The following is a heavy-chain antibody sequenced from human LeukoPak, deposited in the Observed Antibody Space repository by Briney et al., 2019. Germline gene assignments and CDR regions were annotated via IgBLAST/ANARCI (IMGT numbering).Heavy chain of an antibody. Sequence: PSETLSLTCAVYGGSFSGYYWSWIRQPPGKGLEWIGEINHSVSTNYNPSLKSRVTISVDTSKNQFSLKLSSVTAADTAVYYCARDRVTPHYIDYYYYMDVWGKGTTVTVSS. CDR3: ARDRVTPHYIDYYYYMDV. D-gene: IGHD4-23*01. V-gene: IGHV4-34*01. CDR1: GGSFSGYY. J-gene: IGHJ6*03. CDR2: INHSVST.